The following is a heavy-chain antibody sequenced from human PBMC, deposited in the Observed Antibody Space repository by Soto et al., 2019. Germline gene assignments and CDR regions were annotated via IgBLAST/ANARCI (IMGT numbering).Heavy chain of an antibody. V-gene: IGHV3-23*01. CDR3: AKVVVMRAVNDALDI. Sequence: GGSLRLSCAASGFSFNDYAMTWVRQAPGKGLEWVSAINDDGDSTYYADSVKGRFTISRDNSKNTVFLEMNSLRAEDTAAYHCAKVVVMRAVNDALDIWGQGXMVTVSS. D-gene: IGHD3-22*01. J-gene: IGHJ3*02. CDR1: GFSFNDYA. CDR2: INDDGDST.